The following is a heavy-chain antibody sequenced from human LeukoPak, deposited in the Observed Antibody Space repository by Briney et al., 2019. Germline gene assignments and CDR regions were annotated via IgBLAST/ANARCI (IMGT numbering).Heavy chain of an antibody. CDR1: GGSISSGSYY. J-gene: IGHJ6*03. D-gene: IGHD1-1*01. V-gene: IGHV4-61*02. CDR2: IYISGST. Sequence: SQTLSLTCTVSGGSISSGSYYWSWIRQPAGKGLEWIGRIYISGSTNYNPSLKSRVTISVDMSKNQLSLKLSSVTAADTAVYYCAFEGGTYYYMDVWGEGTTVTVSS. CDR3: AFEGGTYYYMDV.